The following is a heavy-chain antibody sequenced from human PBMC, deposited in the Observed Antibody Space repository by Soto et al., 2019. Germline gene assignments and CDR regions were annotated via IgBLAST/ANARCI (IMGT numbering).Heavy chain of an antibody. J-gene: IGHJ4*02. CDR2: IYYRGNS. V-gene: IGHV4-30-4*08. D-gene: IGHD6-6*01. CDR3: ARDGGDYSSSSVYFDY. CDR1: GASIGSGDHY. Sequence: TLSLTCTVSGASIGSGDHYWSWIRQTPGKGLEWIGYIYYRGNSYYNPSLESRASISVDTSKNQFSLTLASVTAADTAVYYCARDGGDYSSSSVYFDYWGQGTLVTVSS.